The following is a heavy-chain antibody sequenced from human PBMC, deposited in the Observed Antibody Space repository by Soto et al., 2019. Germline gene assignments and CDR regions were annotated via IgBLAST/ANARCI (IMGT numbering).Heavy chain of an antibody. CDR2: ISGSGGST. CDR1: GSTFASLP. Sequence: GGSLKLSGPAPGSTFASLPMAWFAQPPGRGRNWVSAISGSGGSTYYADSVKGRFTISRDNSKNTLYLQMNSLRAEDTAVYYCAKIPTYYDFWSGYYIAFDYWGQGTLVTVSS. CDR3: AKIPTYYDFWSGYYIAFDY. V-gene: IGHV3-23*01. J-gene: IGHJ4*02. D-gene: IGHD3-3*01.